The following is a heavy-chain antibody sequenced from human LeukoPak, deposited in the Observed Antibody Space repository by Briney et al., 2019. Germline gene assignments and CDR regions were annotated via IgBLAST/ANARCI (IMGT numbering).Heavy chain of an antibody. D-gene: IGHD3-22*01. V-gene: IGHV1-18*04. CDR3: ARNRGYDSSGYYYDYYYGMDV. Sequence: ASVKVSCKASGFTFTGYYMHWVRQAPGQGLEWMGWISAYNGSTNHAQKLQGRVTMTTDTSTSTAYMELRSLRSDDTAVYYCARNRGYDSSGYYYDYYYGMDVWGQGTTVTVSS. CDR2: ISAYNGST. J-gene: IGHJ6*02. CDR1: GFTFTGYY.